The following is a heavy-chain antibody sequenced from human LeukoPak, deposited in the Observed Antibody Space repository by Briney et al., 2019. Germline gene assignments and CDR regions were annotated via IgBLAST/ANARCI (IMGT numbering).Heavy chain of an antibody. J-gene: IGHJ4*02. V-gene: IGHV3-7*01. CDR1: GFTFSSFA. D-gene: IGHD5-18*01. CDR2: IKEDGSEK. CDR3: ARDRWGYSYGGD. Sequence: GGSLRLSCAASGFTFSSFAMSWVRQAPGKGLEWVANIKEDGSEKYYVDSLKGRFTISRDNARNLLYLQMNSLRAEDTAVYYCARDRWGYSYGGDWGQGTLVTVSS.